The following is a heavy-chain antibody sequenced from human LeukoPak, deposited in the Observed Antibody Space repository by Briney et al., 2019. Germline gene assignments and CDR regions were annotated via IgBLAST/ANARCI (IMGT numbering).Heavy chain of an antibody. Sequence: SETLSLTCTVSGGSVNSGTYYWNWIRQPPGKGLEWIGYIYYSGSTNYNPSLKSRVTISVDTSENQFSLKLSSVTAADTAVYHCARDRVRGNSNPYFDYWGQGTLVTVSP. CDR2: IYYSGST. CDR1: GGSVNSGTYY. CDR3: ARDRVRGNSNPYFDY. D-gene: IGHD4-11*01. J-gene: IGHJ4*02. V-gene: IGHV4-61*01.